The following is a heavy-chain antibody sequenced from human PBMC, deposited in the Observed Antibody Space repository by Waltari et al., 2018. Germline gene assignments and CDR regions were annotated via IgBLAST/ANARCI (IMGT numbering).Heavy chain of an antibody. CDR1: GYTFATFG. V-gene: IGHV1-18*01. CDR3: ARGTTADGAPVPRYFNL. Sequence: QVQLVQSGDEVKMPGASVKVSCKASGYTFATFGISWVRQAPGQGLEWMGWINPYNGNADYAQEFQGRVTRTTDTSTSTAYMDLSLRSDDTAVYYCARGTTADGAPVPRYFNLWGRGTLVTVSS. D-gene: IGHD4-17*01. CDR2: INPYNGNA. J-gene: IGHJ2*01.